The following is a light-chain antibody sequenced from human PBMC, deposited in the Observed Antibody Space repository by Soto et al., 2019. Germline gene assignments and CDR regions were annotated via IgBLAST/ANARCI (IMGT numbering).Light chain of an antibody. J-gene: IGLJ1*01. CDR1: SSDVGGYHY. V-gene: IGLV2-14*03. CDR3: TSFATGRIYV. CDR2: EVT. Sequence: QSALTQPASVSGSPGQSITISCTGSSSDVGGYHYVSWYQQHPGRAPKLLIYEVTNRPSGVSYRFSGSKSGNTASLTISGLQAEDEGDYYCTSFATGRIYVFGSGTKLTVL.